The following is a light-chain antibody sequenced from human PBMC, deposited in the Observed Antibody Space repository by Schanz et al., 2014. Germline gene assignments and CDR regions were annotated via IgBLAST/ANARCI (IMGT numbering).Light chain of an antibody. Sequence: QSALTQPPSASGSPGQSVTISCTGTSSDIGNYNYVSWYQQHPGQAPKLMIYEVSKRPSGVPDRFSGSKSGNTASLTVSGLQAEDEAEYYCSSNVGSNNFQFGGGTKLTVL. V-gene: IGLV2-8*01. CDR2: EVS. J-gene: IGLJ3*02. CDR1: SSDIGNYNY. CDR3: SSNVGSNNFQ.